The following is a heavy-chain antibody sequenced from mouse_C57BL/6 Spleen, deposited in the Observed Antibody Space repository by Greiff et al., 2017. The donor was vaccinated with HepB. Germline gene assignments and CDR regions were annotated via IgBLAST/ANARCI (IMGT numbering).Heavy chain of an antibody. Sequence: QVHVKQSGAELVRPGASVTLSCKASGYTFTDYEMHWVKQTPVHGLEWIGAIDPETGGTAYNQKFKGKAILTADKSSSTAYMELRSLTSEDSAVYYCTRNFHFDYWGQGTTLTVSS. CDR3: TRNFHFDY. J-gene: IGHJ2*01. CDR1: GYTFTDYE. V-gene: IGHV1-15*01. CDR2: IDPETGGT.